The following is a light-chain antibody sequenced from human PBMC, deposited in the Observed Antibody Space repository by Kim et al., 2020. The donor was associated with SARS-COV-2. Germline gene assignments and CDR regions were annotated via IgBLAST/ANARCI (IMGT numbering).Light chain of an antibody. CDR2: EVS. CDR3: SSYTSSSTSPYV. V-gene: IGLV2-18*02. Sequence: SVTLSCTGTSRDVGSYNRVSWYQQPPGTAPKLMIYEVSNRPSGVPDRFSGSKSGNTASLTISGLQAEDEADYYCSSYTSSSTSPYVFGTGTKVTVL. J-gene: IGLJ1*01. CDR1: SRDVGSYNR.